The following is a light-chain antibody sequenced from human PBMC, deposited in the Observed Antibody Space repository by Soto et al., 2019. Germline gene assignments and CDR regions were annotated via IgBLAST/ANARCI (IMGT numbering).Light chain of an antibody. CDR2: EVS. J-gene: IGLJ3*02. Sequence: QSVLTQPASVSGSPGQSITISCTGSSSDIGGYNYVSWYQQYPGKAPKLMIYEVSNRPSGISNRFSASKSGNTASLTISGLQAEDEGDYYCSSYTNSDTWVFGGGTKLTVL. CDR1: SSDIGGYNY. CDR3: SSYTNSDTWV. V-gene: IGLV2-14*01.